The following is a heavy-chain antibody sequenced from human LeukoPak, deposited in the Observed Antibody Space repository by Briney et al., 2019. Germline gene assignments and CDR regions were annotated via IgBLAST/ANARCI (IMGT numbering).Heavy chain of an antibody. Sequence: GGSLRLSCAASGFTFSSYAMHWVRQAPGKGLEYVSAIGSNGGSTYYANSVKGRFTISRDNSKNTLYLQMGSLRAEDMAVYYCARSLVVGDFFDYWGQGTLVTVSS. J-gene: IGHJ4*02. CDR2: IGSNGGST. CDR3: ARSLVVGDFFDY. CDR1: GFTFSSYA. D-gene: IGHD4-17*01. V-gene: IGHV3-64*01.